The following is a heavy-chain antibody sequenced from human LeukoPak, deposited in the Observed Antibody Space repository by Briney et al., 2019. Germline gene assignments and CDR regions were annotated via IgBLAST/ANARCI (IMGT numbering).Heavy chain of an antibody. CDR3: ARWSDSQRAFDN. CDR2: ICHNGAT. Sequence: SETLSLTCSVSGASMINYCWNWLRRPPGRGLEWIGYICHNGATNSYPSLKSRVTKSIDTSKNQFFLRLASVTASDTAVYFCARWSDSQRAFDNWGQGTQVTVSS. CDR1: GASMINYC. J-gene: IGHJ4*02. V-gene: IGHV4-59*01. D-gene: IGHD4-23*01.